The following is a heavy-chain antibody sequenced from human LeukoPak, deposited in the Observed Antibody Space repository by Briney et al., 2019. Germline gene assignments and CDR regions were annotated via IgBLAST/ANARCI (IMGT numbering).Heavy chain of an antibody. CDR3: ARGATTYYYYYYMDV. CDR2: MNPNSGNT. V-gene: IGHV1-8*01. Sequence: ASVKVSCKASGYTFTSYDINWVRQATGQGLEWMGRMNPNSGNTGYAQKLQGRVTITRNTSISTAYMELSSLRSEDTAVYYCARGATTYYYYYYMDVWGKGTTVTVSS. J-gene: IGHJ6*03. CDR1: GYTFTSYD. D-gene: IGHD4-17*01.